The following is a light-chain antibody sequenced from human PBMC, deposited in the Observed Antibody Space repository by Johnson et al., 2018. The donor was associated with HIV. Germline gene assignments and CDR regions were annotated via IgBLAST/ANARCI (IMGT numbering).Light chain of an antibody. Sequence: SVLTQPPSVSAAPGQKVTFSCSGSSSNIGENFVSWYQHLPGTAPKLLIYENNKRPSGIPDRFSGSKSGTSATLGITGLQTGDEADYYCGTWDSSLSALYVFGTGTKVTVL. V-gene: IGLV1-51*02. CDR2: ENN. CDR3: GTWDSSLSALYV. CDR1: SSNIGENF. J-gene: IGLJ1*01.